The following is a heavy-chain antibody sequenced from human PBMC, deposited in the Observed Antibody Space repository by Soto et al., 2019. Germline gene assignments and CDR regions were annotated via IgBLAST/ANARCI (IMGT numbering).Heavy chain of an antibody. CDR2: INPSGGST. D-gene: IGHD2-21*02. V-gene: IGHV1-46*01. CDR3: AGPYCGGDCSRDAFDI. Sequence: ASVKVSCKASGYTFTSYYMHWVRQAPGQGLEWMGIINPSGGSTSYAQKFQGRVTMTRDTSTSTVYMELSSLRSEDTAVYYCAGPYCGGDCSRDAFDIWGQGTMVTV. CDR1: GYTFTSYY. J-gene: IGHJ3*02.